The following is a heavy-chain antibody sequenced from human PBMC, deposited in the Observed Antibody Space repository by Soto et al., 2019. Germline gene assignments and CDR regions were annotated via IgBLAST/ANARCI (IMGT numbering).Heavy chain of an antibody. D-gene: IGHD3-10*01. Sequence: PSETLSLTCTVSGGSISSSSYCWGWIRQPPGKGLEWIGSIYYSGSTYYNPSLKSRVTISVDTSKNQFSLKVTSVTATDTAVYYCARQGFGPLHGLVDVWGQGTTVTVSS. J-gene: IGHJ6*02. CDR2: IYYSGST. CDR3: ARQGFGPLHGLVDV. CDR1: GGSISSSSYC. V-gene: IGHV4-39*01.